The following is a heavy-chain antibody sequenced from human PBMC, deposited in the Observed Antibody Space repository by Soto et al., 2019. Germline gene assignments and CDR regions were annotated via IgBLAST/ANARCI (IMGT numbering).Heavy chain of an antibody. CDR3: ARDPVGTTDFDY. D-gene: IGHD1-26*01. V-gene: IGHV4-61*01. CDR1: GGSVSSGSYY. J-gene: IGHJ4*02. Sequence: SETLSLTCTVSGGSVSSGSYYWSWVRQPPGKGLEWIAYIFYSGSTSYNPSLKSRATISVDTSKNQFSLKLSSLTAADAAVYYCARDPVGTTDFDYWGQGTLVTVSS. CDR2: IFYSGST.